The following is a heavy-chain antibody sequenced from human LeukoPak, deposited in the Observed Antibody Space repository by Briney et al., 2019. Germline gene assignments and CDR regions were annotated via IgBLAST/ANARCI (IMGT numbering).Heavy chain of an antibody. J-gene: IGHJ4*02. CDR3: ARSGGSSYGHTFIDH. V-gene: IGHV5-51*01. Sequence: GGSLEISCRGSGYSFTSYWIAWVRQMPGKGLEWRGIIYTRDSDTRYSPSFRGQVTISADKSISAAYLQWSSLKASDTAMYYCARSGGSSYGHTFIDHWGQGTLVTVSS. CDR2: IYTRDSDT. CDR1: GYSFTSYW. D-gene: IGHD5-18*01.